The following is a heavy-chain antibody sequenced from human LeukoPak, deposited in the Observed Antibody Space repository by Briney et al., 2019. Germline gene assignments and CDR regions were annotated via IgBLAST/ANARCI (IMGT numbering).Heavy chain of an antibody. CDR2: INHSGST. V-gene: IGHV4-34*01. CDR1: GGLVSGYS. J-gene: IGHJ4*02. D-gene: IGHD5-18*01. Sequence: PSETLSLTCAVHGGLVSGYSWSWIRQSPGKGLEWIGEINHSGSTNYNPSLKSRVTISVDTSKNQFSLELSSVTAADTAVYYCARSPWIPSTVGDYWGQGTLVTVSS. CDR3: ARSPWIPSTVGDY.